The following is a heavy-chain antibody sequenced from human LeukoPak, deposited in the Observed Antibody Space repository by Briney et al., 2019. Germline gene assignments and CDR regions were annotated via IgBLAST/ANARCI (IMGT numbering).Heavy chain of an antibody. CDR3: ARGRGGLPAGFDP. D-gene: IGHD4-23*01. V-gene: IGHV4-39*07. Sequence: SETLSLTCTVSGGSISSSSYYWGWIRQPPGKGLEWIGTLYYSGSTYYNPSLKSRVTISVDTSKNQFSLKLSSVTAADTAVYYCARGRGGLPAGFDPWGQGTLVTVSS. CDR1: GGSISSSSYY. CDR2: LYYSGST. J-gene: IGHJ5*02.